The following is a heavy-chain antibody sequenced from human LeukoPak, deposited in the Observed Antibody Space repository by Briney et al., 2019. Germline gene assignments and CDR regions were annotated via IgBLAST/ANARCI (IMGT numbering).Heavy chain of an antibody. D-gene: IGHD2-2*01. V-gene: IGHV1-69*04. CDR1: GGTFSSYT. CDR3: ARDHADIVVVPAAILNPYNWFDP. J-gene: IGHJ5*02. Sequence: ASVKVSCEAYGGTFSSYTISWVRQAPGQGLEWMGRIIPILGIANYAQRMQGRVTITADKSNSRAYMELSSLRSEDTAVYYCARDHADIVVVPAAILNPYNWFDPGGEGTLVTVSS. CDR2: IIPILGIA.